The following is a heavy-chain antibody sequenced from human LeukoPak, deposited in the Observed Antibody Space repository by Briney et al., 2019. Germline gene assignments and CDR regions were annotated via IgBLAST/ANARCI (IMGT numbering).Heavy chain of an antibody. CDR1: GFTFSSYA. CDR2: ISSNGGST. Sequence: GGSLRLSCSASGFTFSSYAMHWVRQPPGKGLEYVSAISSNGGSTYYADSVKGRFTITRDNSQNTLYLQMSSLRAEDTAVYYCVKGRVAGTAWGQGTLVTVSS. D-gene: IGHD6-19*01. J-gene: IGHJ5*02. CDR3: VKGRVAGTA. V-gene: IGHV3-64D*09.